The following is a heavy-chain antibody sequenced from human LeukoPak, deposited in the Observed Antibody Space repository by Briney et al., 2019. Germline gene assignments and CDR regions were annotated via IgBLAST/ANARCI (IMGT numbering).Heavy chain of an antibody. CDR2: ISTNDGHT. Sequence: ASVKVSCKASGYSFTSYGITWVRQAPGQGLEWMGWISTNDGHTNYAQKLQGRVTMTTDTSTSTAYMELRSLRSDDTAVYYCARISGAFDIWGQGTMVTVSS. CDR1: GYSFTSYG. CDR3: ARISGAFDI. J-gene: IGHJ3*02. V-gene: IGHV1-18*01. D-gene: IGHD6-25*01.